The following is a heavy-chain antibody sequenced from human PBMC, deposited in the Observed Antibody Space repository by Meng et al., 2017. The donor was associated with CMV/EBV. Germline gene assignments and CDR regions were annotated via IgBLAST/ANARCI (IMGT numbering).Heavy chain of an antibody. J-gene: IGHJ4*02. Sequence: GESLKISCAASGFTFSSYSMNWVRQAPGKGLEWVAVISYDGSNKYYADSVKGRFTISRDNSKNTLYLQMNSLRAEDTAVYYCAKSERGFDYWGQGTLVTVSS. CDR3: AKSERGFDY. V-gene: IGHV3-30*18. CDR2: ISYDGSNK. CDR1: GFTFSSYS.